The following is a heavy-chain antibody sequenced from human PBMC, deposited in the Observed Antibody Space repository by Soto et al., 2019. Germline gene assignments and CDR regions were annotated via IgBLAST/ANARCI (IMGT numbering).Heavy chain of an antibody. V-gene: IGHV1-46*01. CDR3: VLDFLRGLAVAGFDY. D-gene: IGHD6-19*01. CDR1: GYTFTNYY. Sequence: AAVKVSCKASGYTFTNYYIHWVRQAPGQGPEWMGMINPSGESTTYAQKFQGRVTMTRDTSTSTVYMELSSLRSEDTAVYYCVLDFLRGLAVAGFDYWG. CDR2: INPSGEST. J-gene: IGHJ4*01.